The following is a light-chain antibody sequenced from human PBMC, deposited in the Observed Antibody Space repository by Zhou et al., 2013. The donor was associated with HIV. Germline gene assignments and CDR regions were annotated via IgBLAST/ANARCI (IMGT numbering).Light chain of an antibody. V-gene: IGKV1-39*01. CDR2: AAS. CDR3: QQGYNTPFT. CDR1: QSIDGY. J-gene: IGKJ3*01. Sequence: DIQMTQSPSSLSASVGDRVTISCRASQSIDGYLNWYQQKPGKAPELLIYAASNLQSGVPSRFSGRGSGTDFTLTISSLQPEDFATYYCQQGYNTPFTFGPGTKVDIK.